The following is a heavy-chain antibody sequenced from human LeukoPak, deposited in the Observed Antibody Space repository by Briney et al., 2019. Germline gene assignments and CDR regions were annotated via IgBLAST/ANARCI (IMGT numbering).Heavy chain of an antibody. CDR3: ASARASIAYCGGAADAFDI. J-gene: IGHJ3*02. CDR1: GFTVSSNY. Sequence: PGGSLRLSCAASGFTVSSNYMSWVRQAPGKGLERVSVIYSCGSTYYANSVKGRFTISRDNSKKTLYLQMNSLRAEDTAVYYCASARASIAYCGGAADAFDIWGQGKMVTVSS. V-gene: IGHV3-66*03. D-gene: IGHD2-21*01. CDR2: IYSCGST.